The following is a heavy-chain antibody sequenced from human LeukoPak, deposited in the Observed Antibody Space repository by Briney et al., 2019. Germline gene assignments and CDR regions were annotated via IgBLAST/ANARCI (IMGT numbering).Heavy chain of an antibody. CDR3: AGDSYGGNRDFDY. Sequence: PSETLSLTCTVSGDSISTSTYYWGWIRQPPGKGLEWIGSIYHSGSTYYNPSLKSRATISVDTSKNQVSLKLSSVTAADTAVYHCAGDSYGGNRDFDYWGQGTLVTVSS. V-gene: IGHV4-39*01. CDR1: GDSISTSTYY. J-gene: IGHJ4*02. D-gene: IGHD4-23*01. CDR2: IYHSGST.